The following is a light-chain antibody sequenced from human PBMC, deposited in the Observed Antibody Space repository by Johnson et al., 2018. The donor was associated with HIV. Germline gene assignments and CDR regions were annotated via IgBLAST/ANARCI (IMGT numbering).Light chain of an antibody. CDR2: ENN. Sequence: QSVLTQPPSVSAAPGQKVTISCSGSSSNIGNNYVSWYQQLPGTAPKLIIYENNKRPSGIPDRFSGSKSGTSATLAITGLQTGDEADYYCGTWDSSLSAAFGTGTKVTVL. CDR1: SSNIGNNY. V-gene: IGLV1-51*02. J-gene: IGLJ1*01. CDR3: GTWDSSLSAA.